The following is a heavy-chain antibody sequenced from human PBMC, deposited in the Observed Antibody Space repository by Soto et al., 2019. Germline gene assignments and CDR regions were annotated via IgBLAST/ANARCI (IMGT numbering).Heavy chain of an antibody. CDR2: VSSTGESP. V-gene: IGHV3-23*01. D-gene: IGHD1-26*01. CDR3: AKIPKTSAPSDY. CDR1: GFIFSRYA. J-gene: IGHJ4*02. Sequence: PGGSLRLSCAASGFIFSRYAMTWVRQAPGQGLEWVSGVSSTGESPYYADSVKGRFTISRDNSKNTLYLQMNSLRADDTAVYYCAKIPKTSAPSDYWGQGTPVTVSS.